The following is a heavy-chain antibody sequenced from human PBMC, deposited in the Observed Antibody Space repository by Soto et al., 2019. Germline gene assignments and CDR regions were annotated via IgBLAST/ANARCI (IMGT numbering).Heavy chain of an antibody. CDR1: GGSIISDEDY. J-gene: IGHJ4*02. D-gene: IGHD1-1*01. Sequence: SETHSLTCSVSGGSIISDEDYWTWIRQPPGGGLEWIGHVYYTGSTSYSPSLKSRLTISVDTSKNQFSLRLNSVSAADTAVYYCARDRSNSPDLLDSWGRGTPVTVSS. CDR3: ARDRSNSPDLLDS. V-gene: IGHV4-30-4*01. CDR2: VYYTGST.